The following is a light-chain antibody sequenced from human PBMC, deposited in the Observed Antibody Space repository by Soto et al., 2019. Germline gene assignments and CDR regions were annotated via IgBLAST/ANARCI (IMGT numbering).Light chain of an antibody. Sequence: EIVLTQSPGTLSLSPGERATLSCRASQSVSSSNLAWYYQKPGQPPRLLIFGASSRATGIPDRFRGSGSGTDFTLTISRVVPEDFATYYGQRTYNAPLLTFGGGTKVEIK. V-gene: IGKV3-20*01. J-gene: IGKJ4*01. CDR1: QSVSSSN. CDR3: QRTYNAPLLT. CDR2: GAS.